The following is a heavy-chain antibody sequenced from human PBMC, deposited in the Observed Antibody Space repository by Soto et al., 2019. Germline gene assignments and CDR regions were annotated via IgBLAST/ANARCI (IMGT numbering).Heavy chain of an antibody. CDR1: GGTFSSYA. D-gene: IGHD3-22*01. J-gene: IGHJ3*02. V-gene: IGHV1-69*13. Sequence: SVKVSCKASGGTFSSYAISWVRQAPGQGLEWMGGIIPIFGTANYAQKFKGRVTITADESTSTAYMELSSLRSEETAVYYCARSTPNNYDSSGYYHDAFDIWGQGTMVTVSS. CDR3: ARSTPNNYDSSGYYHDAFDI. CDR2: IIPIFGTA.